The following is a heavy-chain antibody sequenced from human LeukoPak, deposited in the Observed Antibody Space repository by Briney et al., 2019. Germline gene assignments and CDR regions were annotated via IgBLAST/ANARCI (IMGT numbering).Heavy chain of an antibody. CDR3: ARGIYSSGWYQVFSVGHDYGMDV. D-gene: IGHD6-19*01. CDR2: INPSGGST. CDR1: GYTFTSYY. Sequence: ASVKVSCKASGYTFTSYYMHWVRQAPGQGLEWMGIINPSGGSTSYAQKFQGRVTMTRDTSTSTVYMELSSLRSEDTAVYYCARGIYSSGWYQVFSVGHDYGMDVWGQGTTVTVSS. J-gene: IGHJ6*02. V-gene: IGHV1-46*03.